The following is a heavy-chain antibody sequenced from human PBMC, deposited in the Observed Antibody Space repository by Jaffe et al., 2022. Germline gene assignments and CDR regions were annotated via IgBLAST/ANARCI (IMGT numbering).Heavy chain of an antibody. CDR2: IYTSGST. CDR3: AREAVYEQQLLRRYNYFDY. D-gene: IGHD6-13*01. V-gene: IGHV4-61*02. J-gene: IGHJ4*02. Sequence: QVQLQESGPGLVKPSQTLSLTCTVSGGSISSGSYYWSWIRQPAGKGLEWIGRIYTSGSTNYNPSLKSRVTISVDTSKNQFSLKLSSVTAADTAVYYCAREAVYEQQLLRRYNYFDYWGQGTLVTVSS. CDR1: GGSISSGSYY.